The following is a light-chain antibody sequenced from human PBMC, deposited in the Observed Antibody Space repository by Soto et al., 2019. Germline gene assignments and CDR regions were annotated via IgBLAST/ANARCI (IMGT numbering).Light chain of an antibody. Sequence: QSARTQPASVSGSPGQSITISCTGSSSDVGSYNLVSWYQHHPGKAPKVIIYEGGKRPSGVSNRFSGSKSGITAFLTISGLQAEDEADYYCCSYAGYSTSAVFGGGTKVTVL. CDR2: EGG. V-gene: IGLV2-23*01. CDR3: CSYAGYSTSAV. J-gene: IGLJ2*01. CDR1: SSDVGSYNL.